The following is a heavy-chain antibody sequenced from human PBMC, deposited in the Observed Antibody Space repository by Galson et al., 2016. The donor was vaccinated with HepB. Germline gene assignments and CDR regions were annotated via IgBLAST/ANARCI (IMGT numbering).Heavy chain of an antibody. V-gene: IGHV3-30*04. Sequence: SLRLSCAASGLTFRSYAMHWVRQAPGKGLEWVAVISYDGSNKYYADSVKGRFTISRDNSKNTLYLQMNSLRAEDTAVYYCARDADIVKVPAAIRADYWGHGTLVTVSS. CDR2: ISYDGSNK. CDR3: ARDADIVKVPAAIRADY. D-gene: IGHD2-2*02. J-gene: IGHJ4*01. CDR1: GLTFRSYA.